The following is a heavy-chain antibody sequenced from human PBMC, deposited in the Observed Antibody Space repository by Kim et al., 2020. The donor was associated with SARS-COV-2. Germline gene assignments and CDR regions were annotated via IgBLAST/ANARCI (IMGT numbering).Heavy chain of an antibody. J-gene: IGHJ4*02. CDR2: ST. V-gene: IGHV4-34*01. Sequence: STIHNPSHKRRVTISVDTSKNQFSLKLSSVTAADTAVYYWARGNTASFDYWGQGTLVTVSS. CDR3: ARGNTASFDY.